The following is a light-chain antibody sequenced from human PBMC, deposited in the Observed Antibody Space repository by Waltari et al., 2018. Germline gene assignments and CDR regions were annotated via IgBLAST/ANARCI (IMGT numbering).Light chain of an antibody. J-gene: IGKJ1*01. CDR1: QNLNSW. CDR3: QQHSNYWT. V-gene: IGKV1-5*03. CDR2: KAS. Sequence: DIQMTQSPSTLSASVGDRVTITCRASQNLNSWLAWYQQKPGKAPKLLIYKASSLESGVPSRFSDSGSGTEFTLTISSLQPDDFATYYCQQHSNYWTFGQGTKVEIK.